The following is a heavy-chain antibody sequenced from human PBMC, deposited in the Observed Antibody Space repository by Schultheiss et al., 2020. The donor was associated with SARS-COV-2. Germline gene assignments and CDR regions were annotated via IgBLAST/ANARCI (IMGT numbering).Heavy chain of an antibody. CDR1: GGSFSGYY. Sequence: SETLSLTCAVYGGSFSGYYWSWIRQPPGKGLEWIGSIYYSGTTNYNPSLKSRVTISVDTSKNQFSLKLSSVTAADTAVYYCARDRDYLDAFDIWGQGTMVTVSS. V-gene: IGHV4-34*11. CDR2: IYYSGTT. D-gene: IGHD2/OR15-2a*01. CDR3: ARDRDYLDAFDI. J-gene: IGHJ3*02.